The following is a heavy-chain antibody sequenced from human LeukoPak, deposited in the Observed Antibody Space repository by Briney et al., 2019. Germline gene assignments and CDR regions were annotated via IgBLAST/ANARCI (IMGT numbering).Heavy chain of an antibody. J-gene: IGHJ6*04. Sequence: GGSLKLSCAASRFTFSNYWMSWVRQAPGKGLEWVSYISSSGSTIYYVDSVKGRFTISRDNAKNSLYLQMNSLRAEDTAVYYCAELGITMIGGVWGKGTTVTISS. CDR3: AELGITMIGGV. CDR2: ISSSGSTI. V-gene: IGHV3-48*04. D-gene: IGHD3-10*02. CDR1: RFTFSNYW.